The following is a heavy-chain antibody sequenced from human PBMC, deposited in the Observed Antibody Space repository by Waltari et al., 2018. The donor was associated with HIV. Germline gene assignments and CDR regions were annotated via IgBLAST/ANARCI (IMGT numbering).Heavy chain of an antibody. D-gene: IGHD6-19*01. CDR2: IYTSGST. J-gene: IGHJ4*02. CDR3: ARTRIPSSGWYVDY. Sequence: QVQLQESGPGLVKPSQTLSLTCTVSGGSISSGTYYRSWIRQPAGKGLEWIGRIYTSGSTNYNPSLKSRLTISVDTSKNQFSLKLSSVTAADTAVYYCARTRIPSSGWYVDYWGQGTLVTVSS. V-gene: IGHV4-61*02. CDR1: GGSISSGTYY.